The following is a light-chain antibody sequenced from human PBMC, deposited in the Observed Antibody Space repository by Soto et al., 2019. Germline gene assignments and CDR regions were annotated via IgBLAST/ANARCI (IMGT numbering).Light chain of an antibody. Sequence: DIQMTQSPSSLSASVGDRVTITWRASQTISNYLNWYQEKPGKAPKLLIYAASNLQSGVPSRFIGSGSGTEFTLTISNLQPEDFATYYCQKTYSTPFTFGPGTNVDI. V-gene: IGKV1-39*01. CDR1: QTISNY. J-gene: IGKJ3*01. CDR2: AAS. CDR3: QKTYSTPFT.